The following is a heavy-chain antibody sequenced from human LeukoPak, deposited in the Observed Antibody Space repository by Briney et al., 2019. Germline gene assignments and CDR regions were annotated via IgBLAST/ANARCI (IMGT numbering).Heavy chain of an antibody. CDR1: GFTFTSYS. V-gene: IGHV3-21*01. Sequence: PGGSLRLSCAASGFTFTSYSMNWVRQAPGQGLEWISSISSSNSYIYYADSVRGRFTMSRDNARNSWYLQLKSLRYDDTAVYSCARATYSGNYYQYYYNYMTVWGKGNTVTVSS. CDR2: ISSSNSYI. D-gene: IGHD1-26*01. J-gene: IGHJ6*03. CDR3: ARATYSGNYYQYYYNYMTV.